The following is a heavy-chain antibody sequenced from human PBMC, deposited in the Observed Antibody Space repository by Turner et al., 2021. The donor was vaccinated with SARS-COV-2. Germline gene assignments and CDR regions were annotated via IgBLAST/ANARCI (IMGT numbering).Heavy chain of an antibody. D-gene: IGHD2-21*02. CDR3: AREVVTAIPYFDY. V-gene: IGHV3-74*01. CDR2: INSDGSST. J-gene: IGHJ4*02. CDR1: GFLFSYYW. Sequence: VQLLGSGGGLVQPGGSPRLSCAASGFLFSYYWMHWVRQAPGKGRVWVSSINSDGSSTSYADSVKGRVTISRDNAKNTLYLQMDSLRAEDTAVYYCAREVVTAIPYFDYWGQGTLVTVSS.